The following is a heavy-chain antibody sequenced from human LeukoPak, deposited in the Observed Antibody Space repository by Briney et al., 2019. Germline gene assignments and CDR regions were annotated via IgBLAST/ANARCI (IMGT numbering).Heavy chain of an antibody. D-gene: IGHD6-13*01. J-gene: IGHJ6*02. CDR3: AREIAAAGPYYYYRMDV. CDR2: ISSSSSYI. CDR1: GFTFSSYS. Sequence: GGSLRLSCAASGFTFSSYSMNWVRQAPGKGLEWVSSISSSSSYIYYADSVKGRFTISRDNAKNSLYLQMNSLRAEDTAVYYCAREIAAAGPYYYYRMDVWGQGTTVTVSS. V-gene: IGHV3-21*01.